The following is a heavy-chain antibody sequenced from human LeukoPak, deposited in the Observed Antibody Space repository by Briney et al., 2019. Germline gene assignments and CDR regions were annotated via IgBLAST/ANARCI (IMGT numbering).Heavy chain of an antibody. CDR3: AGSDTTGYSPREWDYWYFDL. D-gene: IGHD3-9*01. V-gene: IGHV3-21*01. CDR1: EFTFSTYS. J-gene: IGHJ2*01. Sequence: PGGSLRLSCAASEFTFSTYSMNWGRQAAGKGLEWVSSISSGSTYIYYADSVKGRFTISRDNAKNSLYLQMNSLRAEDTAVYYCAGSDTTGYSPREWDYWYFDLWGRGTLVTVSS. CDR2: ISSGSTYI.